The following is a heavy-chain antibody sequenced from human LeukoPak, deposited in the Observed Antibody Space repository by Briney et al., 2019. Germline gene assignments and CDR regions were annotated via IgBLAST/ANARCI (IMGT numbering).Heavy chain of an antibody. CDR1: GYTFTDNY. J-gene: IGHJ6*02. Sequence: GASVTVSFTSSGYTFTDNYIQWVRQGPGQGLEWMGWINPNSGGTNSAQKFQGRVTMTRDTSVSTAYMELSRLRSDDTAVYYCARDHCTSSGCYEYYYYGMDVWGQGTTVTV. CDR3: ARDHCTSSGCYEYYYYGMDV. V-gene: IGHV1-2*02. CDR2: INPNSGGT. D-gene: IGHD2-2*01.